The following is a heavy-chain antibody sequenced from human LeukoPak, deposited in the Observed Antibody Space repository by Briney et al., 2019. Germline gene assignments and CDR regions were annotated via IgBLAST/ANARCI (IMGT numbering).Heavy chain of an antibody. D-gene: IGHD1-26*01. CDR2: MYYGRSN. CDR1: GVSFSSTSYY. CDR3: ARDKWEFED. J-gene: IGHJ4*02. Sequence: SETLSLTCTVSGVSFSSTSYYWGWIRQPPGKGLEWIGSMYYGRSNYYNPSLKSRVTISVDTSKNQFSLKLSSVTAADTAVYYCARDKWEFEDWGQGTLVTVSS. V-gene: IGHV4-39*07.